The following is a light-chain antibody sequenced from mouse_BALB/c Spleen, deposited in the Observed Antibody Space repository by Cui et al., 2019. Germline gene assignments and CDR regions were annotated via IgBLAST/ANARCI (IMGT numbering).Light chain of an antibody. Sequence: QVVVTPHSSLTTSPGETVTLTCRSSTGAVTTSNYANWVQEKPDHLFTGLIGGTNNRAPGVPARFSGSLIGDKAALTITGAQTEDEAIYFCALWYSNHWVFGGGSKLTVL. J-gene: IGLJ1*01. V-gene: IGLV1*01. CDR1: TGAVTTSNY. CDR2: GTN. CDR3: ALWYSNHWV.